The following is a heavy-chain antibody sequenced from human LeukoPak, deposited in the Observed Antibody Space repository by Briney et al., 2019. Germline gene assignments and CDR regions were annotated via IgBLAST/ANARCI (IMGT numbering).Heavy chain of an antibody. CDR3: ARSYSRSSHFDN. CDR2: IYTSGST. J-gene: IGHJ4*02. V-gene: IGHV4-4*09. D-gene: IGHD6-6*01. Sequence: SETLSLTCTVSGDSISNYFWSWIRQLPGKGLEWIGYIYTSGSTNYNPSLKSRVTISVDTSENQFSLKLTSVTAADTAVYYCARSYSRSSHFDNWGQGTLVTVSS. CDR1: GDSISNYF.